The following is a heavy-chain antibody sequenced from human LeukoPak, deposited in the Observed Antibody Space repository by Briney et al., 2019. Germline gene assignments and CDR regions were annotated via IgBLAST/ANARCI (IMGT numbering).Heavy chain of an antibody. CDR2: ISGSGGST. D-gene: IGHD3-10*01. V-gene: IGHV3-23*01. CDR1: GFIFSNYG. J-gene: IGHJ3*02. CDR3: AKDSARGAFDI. Sequence: GGTLRLSCAASGFIFSNYGMNWVRQAPGKGLEWVSVISGSGGSTYYADSVKGRFTISRDNSKNTLYLQMNSLRAEDTAVYYCAKDSARGAFDIWGQGTMVTVSS.